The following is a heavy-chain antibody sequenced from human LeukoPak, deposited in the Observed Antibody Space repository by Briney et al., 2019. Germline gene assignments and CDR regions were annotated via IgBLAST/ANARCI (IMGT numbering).Heavy chain of an antibody. CDR3: ARQGWNPVLYDSSGYYFDY. D-gene: IGHD3-22*01. CDR1: GGSISSSSYY. Sequence: SETLSLTCTVCGGSISSSSYYWGWIRQPPGKGLEWIGSIYYSGSTYYNPSLKSRVTISVDTSKNQFSLKLSSVTAADTAVYYCARQGWNPVLYDSSGYYFDYWGQGTLVTVSS. CDR2: IYYSGST. J-gene: IGHJ4*02. V-gene: IGHV4-39*01.